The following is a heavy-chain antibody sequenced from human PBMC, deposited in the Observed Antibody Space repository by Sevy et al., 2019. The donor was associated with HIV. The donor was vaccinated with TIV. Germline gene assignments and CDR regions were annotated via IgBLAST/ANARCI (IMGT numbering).Heavy chain of an antibody. V-gene: IGHV1-69*06. CDR2: IIPIFRKA. Sequence: SVKVSCKASGDTFNTYSITWVRQAPGQGLEWMGGIIPIFRKADYQQNFQGRVTVTADKSTSTVYLYLSSLRYDDTGVYYCAVREAAAGPDYWGQGTLVTVSS. CDR1: GDTFNTYS. D-gene: IGHD6-13*01. J-gene: IGHJ4*02. CDR3: AVREAAAGPDY.